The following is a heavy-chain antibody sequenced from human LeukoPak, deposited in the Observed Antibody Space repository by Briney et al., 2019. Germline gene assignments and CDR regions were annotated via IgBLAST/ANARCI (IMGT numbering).Heavy chain of an antibody. D-gene: IGHD5-12*01. Sequence: SETLSLTCTVSGGSISSSSYYWGWIRQPPGKGLEWIGYIFHTGNTYYSPSLKSRVTISVDRSKNQFSLKLSSLTAADTAMYFCARGNSDYPYFFDYWGQGALVTVSS. CDR3: ARGNSDYPYFFDY. V-gene: IGHV4-39*07. CDR1: GGSISSSSYY. CDR2: IFHTGNT. J-gene: IGHJ4*02.